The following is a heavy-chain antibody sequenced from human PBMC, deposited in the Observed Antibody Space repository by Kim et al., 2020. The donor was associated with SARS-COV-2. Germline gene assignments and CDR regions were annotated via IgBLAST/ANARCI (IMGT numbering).Heavy chain of an antibody. CDR2: IYYSGST. CDR1: GGSVTSSSYY. Sequence: SETLSLTCTVSGGSVTSSSYYWGWIRQPPGKGLEWIGSIYYSGSTYYNPSLKSRVTISIDTSKNQLSLKLSSVTAADTAVYYCARVIPGYSSAYYAADFDYWGQEPWPPSPQ. D-gene: IGHD6-19*01. CDR3: ARVIPGYSSAYYAADFDY. J-gene: IGHJ4*01. V-gene: IGHV4-39*07.